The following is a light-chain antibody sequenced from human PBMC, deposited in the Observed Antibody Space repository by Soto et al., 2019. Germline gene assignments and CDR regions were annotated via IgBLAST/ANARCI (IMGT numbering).Light chain of an antibody. J-gene: IGKJ5*01. V-gene: IGKV3-11*01. CDR3: QQRSNWPIT. Sequence: EIVLTQSPATLSLSPGERATLSCRTSQSVSKYFAWYQQKPGRAPRLLIYDASSRATGFPARFIGSGSETDFTLTISSLEPEDVAIYYCQQRSNWPITFGQGTRLEIK. CDR2: DAS. CDR1: QSVSKY.